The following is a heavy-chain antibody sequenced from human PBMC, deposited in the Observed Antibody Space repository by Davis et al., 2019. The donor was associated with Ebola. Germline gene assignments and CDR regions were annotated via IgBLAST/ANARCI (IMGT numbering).Heavy chain of an antibody. V-gene: IGHV4-30-4*08. CDR2: IYYSGST. D-gene: IGHD6-13*01. J-gene: IGHJ4*02. CDR1: GGSISSGDYY. CDR3: ASIPSSSWYGFYFDY. Sequence: SETLSLTCTVSGGSISSGDYYWSWIRQPPGKGLEWIGYIYYSGSTYYNPSLKSRVTISVDTSKNQFSLKLSSVTAADTAVYYCASIPSSSWYGFYFDYWGQGTLVTVSS.